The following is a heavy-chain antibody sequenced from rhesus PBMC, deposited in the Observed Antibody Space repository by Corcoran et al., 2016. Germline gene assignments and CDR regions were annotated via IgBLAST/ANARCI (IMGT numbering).Heavy chain of an antibody. D-gene: IGHD6-31*01. V-gene: IGHV4-76*01. Sequence: QVQLQESGTGLVKPSETLSLTCAVSGGSFSGGYDWSWIRLPPGKGLEWIGYIYGSSGSNNYNPSLKYRVTISKDTSKNQFSLKLSSVAAADTAVYYCARHEIAAAGFDYWGQGVLVTVSS. CDR3: ARHEIAAAGFDY. CDR2: IYGSSGSN. J-gene: IGHJ4*01. CDR1: GGSFSGGYD.